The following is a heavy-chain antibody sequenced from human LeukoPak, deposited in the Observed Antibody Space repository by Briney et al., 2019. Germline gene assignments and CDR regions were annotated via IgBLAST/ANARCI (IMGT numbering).Heavy chain of an antibody. V-gene: IGHV1-69*05. CDR2: IIPIFGTA. J-gene: IGHJ4*02. CDR1: GGSFSGEA. CDR3: GRKAGDCGGGICYSIDY. D-gene: IGHD2-15*01. Sequence: ASVKVSCKAFGGSFSGEAISWVRQAPGQGLEWMGGIIPIFGTANYAQNFQGRVTITTDESTSTAYMEVSSLRSEDTAVYYCGRKAGDCGGGICYSIDYWGQGTLVTVSS.